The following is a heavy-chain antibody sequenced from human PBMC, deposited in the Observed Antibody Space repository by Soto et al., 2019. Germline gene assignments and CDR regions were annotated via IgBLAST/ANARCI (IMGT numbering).Heavy chain of an antibody. D-gene: IGHD3-10*01. J-gene: IGHJ5*02. V-gene: IGHV1-18*01. CDR2: ISGYNGNT. CDR1: GYTFTNYG. CDR3: ARGVGSGSYYNQYNWFDP. Sequence: ASVKVSCKASGYTFTNYGISWVRQAPGQGLEWMGWISGYNGNTIYAQNLQGRVTMTTDTPTNTAYMELRSLRSDDTAVYYCARGVGSGSYYNQYNWFDPWGQGTQVTVS.